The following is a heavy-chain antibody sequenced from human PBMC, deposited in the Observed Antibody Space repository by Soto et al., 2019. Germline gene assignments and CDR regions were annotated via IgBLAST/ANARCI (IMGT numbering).Heavy chain of an antibody. V-gene: IGHV4-59*01. CDR3: ARAVAVAGTWWFDP. CDR2: IYYSGST. D-gene: IGHD6-19*01. CDR1: GGSISSYY. J-gene: IGHJ5*02. Sequence: SETLSLTCTVSGGSISSYYWSWIRQPPGKGLEWIGYIYYSGSTNYNPSLKSRVTISVDTSKNQFSLKLSSVTAADTAVYYCARAVAVAGTWWFDPWGQGTLVTVSS.